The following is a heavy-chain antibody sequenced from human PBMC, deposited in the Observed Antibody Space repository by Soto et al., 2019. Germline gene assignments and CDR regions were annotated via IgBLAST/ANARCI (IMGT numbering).Heavy chain of an antibody. Sequence: EVQLVESGGGLVQTGGSLRLSCAASGFTFSTYWMSWVRQAPGKGLEWVANINQDGSEKYYVDSVKGRFTISRDNADNYLYLQMNSLRAEDTAVYHCARRPWGGTWNYWGQGTLVTVSS. CDR1: GFTFSTYW. CDR3: ARRPWGGTWNY. V-gene: IGHV3-7*01. D-gene: IGHD3-16*01. J-gene: IGHJ4*02. CDR2: INQDGSEK.